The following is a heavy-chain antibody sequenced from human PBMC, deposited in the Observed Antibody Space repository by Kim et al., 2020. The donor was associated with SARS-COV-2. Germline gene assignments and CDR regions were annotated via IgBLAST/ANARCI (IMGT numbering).Heavy chain of an antibody. V-gene: IGHV4-59*01. Sequence: SETLSLTCTVSGGSISSYQWSWIRQPPGKGLEWIGYLYNSGNTNYNPSFKSRVTILVDTSKNQFSLTLTSVTAADTAVYYCARAPRNGHFDSWVQGVLVAVSA. CDR2: LYNSGNT. CDR3: ARAPRNGHFDS. J-gene: IGHJ4*02. CDR1: GGSISSYQ. D-gene: IGHD2-8*01.